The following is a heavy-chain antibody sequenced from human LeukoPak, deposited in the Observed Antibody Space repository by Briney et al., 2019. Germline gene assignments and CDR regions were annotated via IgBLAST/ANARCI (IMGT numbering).Heavy chain of an antibody. Sequence: SETLSLTCAVYGRSFSGYYWSWIRQPPGKGLEWIGEINHSGSTNYNPSLKSRVTISVDTSKNQFSLKLSSVTAADTAVYYCARDRFDAFDIWGQGTMVTVSS. CDR1: GRSFSGYY. CDR3: ARDRFDAFDI. J-gene: IGHJ3*02. CDR2: INHSGST. V-gene: IGHV4-34*01. D-gene: IGHD1-14*01.